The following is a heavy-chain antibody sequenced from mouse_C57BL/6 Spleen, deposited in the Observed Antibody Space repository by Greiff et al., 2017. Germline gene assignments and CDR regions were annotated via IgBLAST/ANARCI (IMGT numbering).Heavy chain of an antibody. CDR3: TTLGRVDY. CDR2: IHPNSGST. Sequence: VQLQESGAELVKPGASVKLSCTASGYNFNSYWMHWVKQRPGQGLEWIGMIHPNSGSTNNNEKFKSKATLTGYTSASTAYMQLSSLTSEDSAVYFCTTLGRVDYWGQGTTLTVSS. CDR1: GYNFNSYW. V-gene: IGHV1-64*01. J-gene: IGHJ2*01. D-gene: IGHD4-1*01.